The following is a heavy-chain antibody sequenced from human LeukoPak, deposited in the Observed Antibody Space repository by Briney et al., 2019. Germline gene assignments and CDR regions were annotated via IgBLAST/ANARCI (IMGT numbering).Heavy chain of an antibody. CDR1: GGSFSGHY. Sequence: KPSETLSLTCTVSGGSFSGHYWTWLRQPAGRGLEFIGRVYITGPTNYNASLLGRVTMSVDTSKSQFSLNLTSVTAADTAVYYCARAHTPLRSDYYYYLDVWGKGTTVTVS. CDR3: ARAHTPLRSDYYYYLDV. CDR2: VYITGPT. V-gene: IGHV4-4*07. J-gene: IGHJ6*03. D-gene: IGHD5-18*01.